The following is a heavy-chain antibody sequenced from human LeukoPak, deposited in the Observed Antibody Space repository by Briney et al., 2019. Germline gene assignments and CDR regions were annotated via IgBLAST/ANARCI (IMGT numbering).Heavy chain of an antibody. V-gene: IGHV4-59*01. J-gene: IGHJ4*02. CDR1: GGSISSYY. Sequence: SETLSLTCTVSGGSISSYYWSWIRQPPGKGLEWIGYIYYSGSTNYNPSLKSRVTMSVDTSKNLFSLKVSSVTAADTAVYYCARAGPGYSYGYIPFSFDSWGQGTLVTVSS. CDR2: IYYSGST. D-gene: IGHD5-18*01. CDR3: ARAGPGYSYGYIPFSFDS.